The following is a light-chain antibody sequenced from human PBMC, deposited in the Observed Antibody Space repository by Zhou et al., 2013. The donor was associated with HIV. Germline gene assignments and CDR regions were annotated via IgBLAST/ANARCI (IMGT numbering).Light chain of an antibody. Sequence: DIQMTQSPPSLSASVGDRVTFTCRASQSISNYLNWYQVKPGKAPRLLIYAASSLHSGVPSRFSGGGSGTEFTLTINSLQPEDFATYYCQQSYSSPHYTFGQGTKVEIK. CDR3: QQSYSSPHYT. V-gene: IGKV1-39*01. J-gene: IGKJ2*01. CDR1: QSISNY. CDR2: AAS.